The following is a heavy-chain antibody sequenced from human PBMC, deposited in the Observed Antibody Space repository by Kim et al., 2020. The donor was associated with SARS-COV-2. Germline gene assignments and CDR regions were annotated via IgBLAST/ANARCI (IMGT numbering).Heavy chain of an antibody. CDR3: AREGERLAGRVYYYGLDF. CDR2: IIPVFGTA. V-gene: IGHV1-69*06. J-gene: IGHJ6*02. D-gene: IGHD6-19*01. CDR1: GGTFSSYA. Sequence: SVKVSCKASGGTFSSYAISWVRQAPGQGLEWMGGIIPVFGTANYAQNFQGRVTITADKFTNTAYMELSSLRSEDTAVYYCAREGERLAGRVYYYGLDFWGQGTTVTVSS.